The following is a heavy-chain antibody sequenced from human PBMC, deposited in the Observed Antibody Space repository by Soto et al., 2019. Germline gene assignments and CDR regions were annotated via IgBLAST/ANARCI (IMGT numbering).Heavy chain of an antibody. Sequence: QITLKESGPPLVKPTQTLTLACTFSGFSLSTRGVGVGWIRQPPGKALEWLALIYWDDDKRYSPSLKSRLTIAKDTPKNRVVLTMTTMDPVDTATYYCADSGVVAGEDWFDPWGQGTLVTVSS. CDR3: ADSGVVAGEDWFDP. J-gene: IGHJ5*02. CDR2: IYWDDDK. CDR1: GFSLSTRGVG. D-gene: IGHD6-19*01. V-gene: IGHV2-5*02.